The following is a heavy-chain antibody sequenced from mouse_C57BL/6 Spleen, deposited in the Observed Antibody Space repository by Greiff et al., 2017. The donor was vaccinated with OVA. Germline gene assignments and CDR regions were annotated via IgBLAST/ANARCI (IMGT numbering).Heavy chain of an antibody. CDR3: APIYYYGSSYVGGAMDY. V-gene: IGHV14-2*01. D-gene: IGHD1-1*01. J-gene: IGHJ4*01. Sequence: EVKLMESGAELVKPGASVKLSCTASGFNIKDYYMHWVKQRTEQGLEWIGRIDPEDGETKYAPKFQGKATITADTSSNTAYLQLSSLTSEDTAVYYCAPIYYYGSSYVGGAMDYWGQGTSVTVSS. CDR2: IDPEDGET. CDR1: GFNIKDYY.